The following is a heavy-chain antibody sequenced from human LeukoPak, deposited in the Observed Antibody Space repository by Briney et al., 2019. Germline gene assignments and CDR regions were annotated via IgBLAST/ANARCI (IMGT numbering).Heavy chain of an antibody. V-gene: IGHV1-8*01. CDR1: GYTFTSYD. D-gene: IGHD1-26*01. CDR2: MNPNSGNT. Sequence: GASVKVSCKASGYTFTSYDINWVRQATGQGLEWMGWMNPNSGNTGYAQKFQGRVTMTRNSSISTVYMELSSLRSEDMAVYYCARTHSGSYFWSMYAFDIWGQGTMVTDSS. CDR3: ARTHSGSYFWSMYAFDI. J-gene: IGHJ3*02.